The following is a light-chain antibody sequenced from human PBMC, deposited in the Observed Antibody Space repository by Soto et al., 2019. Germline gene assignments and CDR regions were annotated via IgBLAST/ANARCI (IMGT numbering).Light chain of an antibody. J-gene: IGLJ2*01. CDR3: PSSDTSLSGSV. Sequence: QAVVTQPPSVSGTPGQRVTISCTGSSSNIGGGYDIHWYQQLPGAAPKLLIPGNSNRPSGVPDRFSGSKSGTSASLAIAGLQAEDEADYYCPSSDTSLSGSVFGGGTKLTVL. CDR1: SSNIGGGYD. CDR2: GNS. V-gene: IGLV1-40*01.